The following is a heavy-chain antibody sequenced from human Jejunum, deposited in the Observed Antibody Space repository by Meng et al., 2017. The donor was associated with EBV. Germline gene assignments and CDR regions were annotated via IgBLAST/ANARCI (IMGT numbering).Heavy chain of an antibody. Sequence: QVQLWDSGGGLVKPGGSLRLSCGASGFTFSDYYMAWVRQAPGKGLEWVSYISSRSSTIYYADSVKGRFTISRDNAHNSLYLQMNSLRAEDTAVYYCAREMSTITCFDYWGQGTLVTVSS. D-gene: IGHD5-24*01. CDR1: GFTFSDYY. CDR2: ISSRSSTI. J-gene: IGHJ4*02. CDR3: AREMSTITCFDY. V-gene: IGHV3-11*01.